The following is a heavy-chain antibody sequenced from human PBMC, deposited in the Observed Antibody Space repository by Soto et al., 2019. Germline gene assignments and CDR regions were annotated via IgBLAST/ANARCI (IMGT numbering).Heavy chain of an antibody. Sequence: ASVKVSCKASGYTFTGYYMHWVRQAPGQGLEWMGWINPNSGGTNYAQKFQGWVTMTRDTSISTAYMELSRLRSDDTAVYYCARDLSYDSQNYYYYYMDVWGKGTTVTVSS. CDR3: ARDLSYDSQNYYYYYMDV. J-gene: IGHJ6*03. CDR2: INPNSGGT. D-gene: IGHD3-3*01. V-gene: IGHV1-2*04. CDR1: GYTFTGYY.